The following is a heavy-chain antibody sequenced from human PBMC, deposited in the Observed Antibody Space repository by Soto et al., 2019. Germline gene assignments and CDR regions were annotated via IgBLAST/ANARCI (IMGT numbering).Heavy chain of an antibody. CDR3: ARARGYTALLPYYYYGMDV. CDR2: IDPSDSQT. D-gene: IGHD3-16*02. V-gene: IGHV5-10-1*01. Sequence: GESLKISCKGSGYSFAGYWITWVRQKPGKGLEWMGRIDPSDSQTYYSPSFRGHVTISATKSITTVYLQWSSLKASDTAMYYCARARGYTALLPYYYYGMDVWGQGTTVTVSS. J-gene: IGHJ6*02. CDR1: GYSFAGYW.